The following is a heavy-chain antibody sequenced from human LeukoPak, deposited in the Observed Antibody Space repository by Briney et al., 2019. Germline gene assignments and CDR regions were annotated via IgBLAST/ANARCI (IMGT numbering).Heavy chain of an antibody. CDR2: ISSISTTI. D-gene: IGHD4-17*01. J-gene: IGHJ4*02. V-gene: IGHV3-48*01. CDR1: GFSFSSYD. Sequence: GGSLRLSCTASGFSFSSYDMNWVRQAPGRELEWVSHISSISTTIYYTDSVKGRFTISRDNAKNSLYLQMNSLRAEDTAVYYCARIGRRGDYTDYWGQGTLVTVSS. CDR3: ARIGRRGDYTDY.